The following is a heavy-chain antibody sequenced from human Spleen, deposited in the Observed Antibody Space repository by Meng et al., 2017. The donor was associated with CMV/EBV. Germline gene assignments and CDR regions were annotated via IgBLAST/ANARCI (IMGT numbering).Heavy chain of an antibody. D-gene: IGHD2-15*01. J-gene: IGHJ4*02. CDR3: ARDEAEYCSGLMCLDNRNDY. V-gene: IGHV1-2*02. CDR1: GYTFTGYY. CDR2: INPNSGNT. Sequence: ASVKVSCKASGYTFTGYYMHWVRQAPGQGLEWMGWINPNSGNTGYAQKFQDRVTMTTDTSTSTAYLELRSLRSDDTAVYYCARDEAEYCSGLMCLDNRNDYWGQGTLVTVSS.